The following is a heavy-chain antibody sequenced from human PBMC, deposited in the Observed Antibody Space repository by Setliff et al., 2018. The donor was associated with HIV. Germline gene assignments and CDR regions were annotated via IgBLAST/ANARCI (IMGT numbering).Heavy chain of an antibody. J-gene: IGHJ3*02. D-gene: IGHD2-2*01. Sequence: ASVKVSCKASGYTFTDYYIHWVRQAPGQGLEWMGRINPNSGGTNYAQKFQGRVTITRDTYISTTYMELSRLTSDDTAVYYGASDIAVIPAASQAGVFDIWGQGTLVTVSS. CDR1: GYTFTDYY. CDR2: INPNSGGT. CDR3: ASDIAVIPAASQAGVFDI. V-gene: IGHV1-2*06.